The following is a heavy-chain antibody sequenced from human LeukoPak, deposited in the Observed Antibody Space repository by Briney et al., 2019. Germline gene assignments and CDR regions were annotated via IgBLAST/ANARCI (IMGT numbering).Heavy chain of an antibody. CDR2: IYHSGST. V-gene: IGHV4-4*02. CDR1: GDSISSGNW. Sequence: SETLSLTCAVSGDSISSGNWWSWVRQPPGKGLEWIGEIYHSGSTNYDPSLESRVTMSVDKSKNQFSLKLSSVTAADTAVYYCASTPNRYYDFWSGYNGDAFDIWGQGTMVTVSS. D-gene: IGHD3-3*01. J-gene: IGHJ3*02. CDR3: ASTPNRYYDFWSGYNGDAFDI.